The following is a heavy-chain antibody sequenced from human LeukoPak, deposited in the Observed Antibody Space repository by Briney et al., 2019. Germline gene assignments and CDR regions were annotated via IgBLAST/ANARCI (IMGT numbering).Heavy chain of an antibody. D-gene: IGHD4-17*01. J-gene: IGHJ2*01. V-gene: IGHV1-18*01. CDR1: GYTFTSYG. CDR2: ISAYNGNT. Sequence: ASVKVSCKASGYTFTSYGISWVRQAPGQGLEWMGWISAYNGNTNYAQKLQGRVTMTTDTSTSTAYMELRSLRSDDTAVYYCARDSFYGDYRFWWYFDLWGRGTLVTVSS. CDR3: ARDSFYGDYRFWWYFDL.